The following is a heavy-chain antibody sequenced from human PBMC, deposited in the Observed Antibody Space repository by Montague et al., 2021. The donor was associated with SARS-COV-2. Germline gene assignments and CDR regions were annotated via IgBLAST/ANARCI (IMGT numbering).Heavy chain of an antibody. CDR1: GGSISSYY. V-gene: IGHV4-59*01. J-gene: IGHJ6*02. CDR3: AGDGYSYDPSSYYGMDV. D-gene: IGHD5-18*01. CDR2: IYYCGST. Sequence: SETLSLTCAVSGGSISSYYWSWIRQPPGKGLEWIGYIYYCGSTNYNPSLKSRVPISVDTSKNQFSLKLSSVTAADTAVYYCAGDGYSYDPSSYYGMDVWGQGTTVTVSS.